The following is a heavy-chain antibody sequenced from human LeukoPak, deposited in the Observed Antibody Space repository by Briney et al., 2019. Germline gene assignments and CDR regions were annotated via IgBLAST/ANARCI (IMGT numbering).Heavy chain of an antibody. Sequence: GSLRLSCAASGFTFSGSAMHWVRQASGKGLEWVGRIRSKANSYATAYAASVKGRFTISRDDSKNAAYLQMNSLKTEDTAVYYCTRHDSSSHTFDYWGQGTLVTVSS. CDR1: GFTFSGSA. CDR2: IRSKANSYAT. CDR3: TRHDSSSHTFDY. V-gene: IGHV3-73*01. D-gene: IGHD6-13*01. J-gene: IGHJ4*02.